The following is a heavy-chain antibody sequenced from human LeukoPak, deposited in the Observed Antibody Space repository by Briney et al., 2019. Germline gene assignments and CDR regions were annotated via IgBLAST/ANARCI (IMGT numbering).Heavy chain of an antibody. V-gene: IGHV4-38-2*01. CDR3: ASRSGSYYGPFDY. CDR2: VYHSGSN. Sequence: SETLSLTCAVSGYSISSGYYWGWIRQPPGKGLEWIGSVYHSGSNYYNPSLKSRVTISVDTSKNQFSLKLSSVTAADTAVYYCASRSGSYYGPFDYWGQGTLVTVSS. D-gene: IGHD1-26*01. CDR1: GYSISSGYY. J-gene: IGHJ4*02.